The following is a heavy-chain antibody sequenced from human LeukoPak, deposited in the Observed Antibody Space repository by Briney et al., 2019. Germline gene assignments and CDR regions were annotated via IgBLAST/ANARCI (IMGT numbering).Heavy chain of an antibody. CDR2: IYTSGST. CDR3: ARVKGWNSSGWYGFDY. CDR1: GGSISSGSYY. Sequence: SETLSLTCTVSGGSISSGSYYWSWIRQPAGKGLEWIGRIYTSGSTNYNPSLKSRVTISVDTSKNQFSLKLSSVTAADTAVYYCARVKGWNSSGWYGFDYWGQGTLDTVSS. J-gene: IGHJ4*02. V-gene: IGHV4-61*02. D-gene: IGHD6-19*01.